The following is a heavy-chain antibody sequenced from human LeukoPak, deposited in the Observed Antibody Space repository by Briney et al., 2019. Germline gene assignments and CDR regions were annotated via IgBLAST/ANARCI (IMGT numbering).Heavy chain of an antibody. J-gene: IGHJ3*02. CDR3: ARITDRTIFGEIMHGFDI. Sequence: SGRSLRLSCAASGFTFSSYAMHWVRQAPGKGLEWVAVISYDGSNKYYADSVKGRFTISRDNSKNTLYLQMNSLRAEDTAVYYCARITDRTIFGEIMHGFDIWGQGTPVTVSS. CDR2: ISYDGSNK. V-gene: IGHV3-30-3*01. CDR1: GFTFSSYA. D-gene: IGHD3-3*01.